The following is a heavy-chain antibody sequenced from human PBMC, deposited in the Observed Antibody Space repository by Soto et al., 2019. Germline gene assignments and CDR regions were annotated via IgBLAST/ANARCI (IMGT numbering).Heavy chain of an antibody. V-gene: IGHV1-18*01. CDR1: GYTFTSYG. CDR3: ARDSPYYDILMYFDY. D-gene: IGHD3-9*01. J-gene: IGHJ4*02. CDR2: ISAYNGNT. Sequence: QVQLVQSGAEVKKPGASVKVSCKASGYTFTSYGISWVRQAPGQGLEWMGWISAYNGNTNYAQKLQGRVTMTTDTYTSTAYMELRSLRSDDTAVYYCARDSPYYDILMYFDYWGQGTLVTVSS.